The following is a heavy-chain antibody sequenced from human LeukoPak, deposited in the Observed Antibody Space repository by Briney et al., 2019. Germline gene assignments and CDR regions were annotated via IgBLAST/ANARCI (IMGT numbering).Heavy chain of an antibody. CDR2: ISSSGDNI. V-gene: IGHV3-11*04. D-gene: IGHD1-26*01. J-gene: IGHJ6*03. Sequence: PGGSLRLSCAASGFIFSDYYMTWIRQAPGKGLEWVSYISSSGDNIFYADSVKGRFTISRDNAKKSMYLQMNSLRAEDTAVYYCARGMVGATLRADFYYYYYYMDVWGKGTTVTVSS. CDR3: ARGMVGATLRADFYYYYYYMDV. CDR1: GFIFSDYY.